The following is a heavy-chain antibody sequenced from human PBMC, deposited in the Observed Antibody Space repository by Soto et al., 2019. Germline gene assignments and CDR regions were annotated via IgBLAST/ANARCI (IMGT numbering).Heavy chain of an antibody. Sequence: GGSLRLSCAASGFTFSTNALHWVRQAPGKGLEWVAIISFDGNNKDYADSVKGRFTISRDNSENALYLQMNSLRPEDTAVYYCASGGDCSRTTCFRPFDIWGQGALVTVSS. CDR1: GFTFSTNA. J-gene: IGHJ4*02. CDR2: ISFDGNNK. CDR3: ASGGDCSRTTCFRPFDI. V-gene: IGHV3-30*04. D-gene: IGHD2-2*01.